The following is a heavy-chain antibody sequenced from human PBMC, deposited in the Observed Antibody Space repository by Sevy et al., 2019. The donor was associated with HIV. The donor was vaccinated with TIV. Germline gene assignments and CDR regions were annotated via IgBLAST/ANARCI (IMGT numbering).Heavy chain of an antibody. V-gene: IGHV3-33*01. CDR3: ARDPRMYGDYLLAYFDY. J-gene: IGHJ4*02. Sequence: GGSLRLSCAASGFTPSTYGMHWVRQAPDKGLEWVAVIGYDGSNIYYADSVKGRFTISRDNSKNTLFLQMDSLRAEDTAIYYCARDPRMYGDYLLAYFDYWGQGTLVTVSS. CDR2: IGYDGSNI. D-gene: IGHD2-8*01. CDR1: GFTPSTYG.